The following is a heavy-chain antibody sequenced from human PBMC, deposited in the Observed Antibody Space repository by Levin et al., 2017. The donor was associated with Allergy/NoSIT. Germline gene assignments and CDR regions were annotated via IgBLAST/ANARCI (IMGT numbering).Heavy chain of an antibody. CDR2: IKEDGSET. J-gene: IGHJ4*02. D-gene: IGHD5-12*01. CDR3: ARTDIEVIAFDS. CDR1: GFTFKNFW. Sequence: LSLTCAASGFTFKNFWMSWVRQAPGKGLEWVANIKEDGSETYYAGSVGGRFTVSRDDAENSVYLQINTLRAEDTAVYYCARTDIEVIAFDSWGQGALVTVSS. V-gene: IGHV3-7*01.